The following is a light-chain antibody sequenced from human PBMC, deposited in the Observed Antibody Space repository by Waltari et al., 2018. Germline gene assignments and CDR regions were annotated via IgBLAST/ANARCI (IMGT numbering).Light chain of an antibody. Sequence: DIVMTQSPLSLPVTPGEPASISCRSSQSLLHSNGYKYLDWYLQKPGQSPQLLIYLGSNRASGVPDRFIGSGSGTDFTLKISIVEAEDVGVYYCMQALQTPWTFGQGTKVEIK. V-gene: IGKV2-28*01. J-gene: IGKJ1*01. CDR1: QSLLHSNGYKY. CDR2: LGS. CDR3: MQALQTPWT.